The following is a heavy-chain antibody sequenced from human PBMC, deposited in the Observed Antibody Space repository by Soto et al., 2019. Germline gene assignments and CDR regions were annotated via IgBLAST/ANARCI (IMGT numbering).Heavy chain of an antibody. V-gene: IGHV2-5*01. Sequence: QITLKESGPTLVKPTQTLTLTCTFSGFSLSTDGVGVGWIRQPPGKALEWLGVIYWSDDVRYTTSLESRLTVTKDTSKNEVVMTMTNMDPEDSATYYCAQYTLFTSSRLSRGEYFQHWGQGTLVIVSS. J-gene: IGHJ1*01. CDR1: GFSLSTDGVG. CDR2: IYWSDDV. CDR3: AQYTLFTSSRLSRGEYFQH. D-gene: IGHD2-2*01.